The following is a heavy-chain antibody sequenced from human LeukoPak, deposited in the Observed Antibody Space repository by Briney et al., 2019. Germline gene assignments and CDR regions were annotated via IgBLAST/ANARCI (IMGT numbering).Heavy chain of an antibody. D-gene: IGHD3-16*02. V-gene: IGHV3-48*01. CDR3: ARVRGSYQSDY. CDR2: ISSSTI. CDR1: GFTFSGYS. Sequence: PGGSLRLSCAASGFTFSGYSMNWVRQAPGKGLEWVSYISSSTIYYADSVKGRFTISRDNAKNSLYLQMNSLRAEDTALYYCARVRGSYQSDYWGQGTLVTVSS. J-gene: IGHJ4*02.